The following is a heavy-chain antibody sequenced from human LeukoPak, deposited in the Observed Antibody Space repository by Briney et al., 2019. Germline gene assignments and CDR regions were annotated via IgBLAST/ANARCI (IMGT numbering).Heavy chain of an antibody. CDR1: GYSFTSCW. V-gene: IGHV5-51*01. D-gene: IGHD1-26*01. CDR3: ARLSFLGSYYSGYYYGREV. Sequence: GESLKISCKGSGYSFTSCWIGWVRQMPGKGLEWMGIIYPGDSDTRYSPSFQGQVTISADKSISTAYLQWSSLKASDTAMYYCARLSFLGSYYSGYYYGREVWGQRTTVTVPT. J-gene: IGHJ6*01. CDR2: IYPGDSDT.